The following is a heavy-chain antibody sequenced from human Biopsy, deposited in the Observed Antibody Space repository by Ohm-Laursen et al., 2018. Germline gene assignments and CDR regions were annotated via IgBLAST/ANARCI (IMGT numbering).Heavy chain of an antibody. D-gene: IGHD3-10*01. CDR1: GGTFSSYV. J-gene: IGHJ5*02. CDR3: AGGAAKGNPYDH. Sequence: SVKVSCNASGGTFSSYVISWVRQAPGQGLEWMGRIIPTFDIPTYAPDFQGRVTFTADKSTGTAHLDLSRLRSEDTAIYYCAGGAAKGNPYDHWGQGTLVTVSS. CDR2: IIPTFDIP. V-gene: IGHV1-69*04.